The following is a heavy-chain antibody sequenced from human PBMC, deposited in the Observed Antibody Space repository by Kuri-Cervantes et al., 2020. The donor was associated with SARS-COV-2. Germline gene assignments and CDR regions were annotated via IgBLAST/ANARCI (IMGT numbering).Heavy chain of an antibody. Sequence: GGSLRLSCKASGYTFTGYYMHWARQAPGQGLEWMGWINPNSSGTNYAQKFQGRVTMTRDTSISTAYMELSRLRSDDTAVYYCARVGIYDYSNYRPFDYWGQGTLVTVSS. J-gene: IGHJ4*02. CDR1: GYTFTGYY. CDR3: ARVGIYDYSNYRPFDY. V-gene: IGHV1-2*02. CDR2: INPNSSGT. D-gene: IGHD4-11*01.